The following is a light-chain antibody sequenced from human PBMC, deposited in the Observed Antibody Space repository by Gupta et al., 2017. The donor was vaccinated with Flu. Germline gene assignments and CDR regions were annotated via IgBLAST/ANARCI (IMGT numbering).Light chain of an antibody. CDR1: QNINNR. Sequence: DVQMTQSPSTLSASVGDRVTITCRASQNINNRLAWYQQKPGKAPKLLIFKASTLESGVPSRFSGSGSGTEFTLTISSLQPDDFATYYCQQFNNYWTFGQGTKVEIK. CDR2: KAS. V-gene: IGKV1-5*03. J-gene: IGKJ1*01. CDR3: QQFNNYWT.